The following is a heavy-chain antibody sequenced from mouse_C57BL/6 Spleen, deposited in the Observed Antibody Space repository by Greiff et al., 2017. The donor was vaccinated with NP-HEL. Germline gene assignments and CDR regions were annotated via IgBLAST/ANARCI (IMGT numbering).Heavy chain of an antibody. CDR3: ASLITTVVATNFDY. CDR1: GYSITSGYY. CDR2: ISYDGSN. D-gene: IGHD1-1*01. Sequence: EVKLVESGPGLVKPSQSLSLTCSVTGYSITSGYYWNWIRQFPGNKLEWMGYISYDGSNNYNPSLKNRISITRDTSKNQFFLKLNSVTTEDTATYYCASLITTVVATNFDYWGQGTTLTVSS. V-gene: IGHV3-6*01. J-gene: IGHJ2*01.